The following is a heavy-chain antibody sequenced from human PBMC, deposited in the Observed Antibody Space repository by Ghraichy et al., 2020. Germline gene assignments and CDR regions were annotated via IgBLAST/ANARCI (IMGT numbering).Heavy chain of an antibody. CDR3: ARGAAEGTAMVR. J-gene: IGHJ4*02. CDR1: GGSISSYY. CDR2: IYYSGST. D-gene: IGHD5-18*01. V-gene: IGHV4-59*01. Sequence: SETLSLTCTVSGGSISSYYWSWIRQPPGKGLEWIGYIYYSGSTNYNPSLKSRVTISVDTSKNQFSLKLSSVTAADTAVYYCARGAAEGTAMVRWGQGTLVTVSS.